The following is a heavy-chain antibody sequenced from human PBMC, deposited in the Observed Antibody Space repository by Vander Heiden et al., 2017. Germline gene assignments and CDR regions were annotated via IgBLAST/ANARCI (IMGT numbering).Heavy chain of an antibody. J-gene: IGHJ4*02. Sequence: EVQLVESGGGLIQPGWSLRLSCAASGFTVSSNYMGWVRQAPGKGLEWVSVIYSGGSTYYADSVKGRFTISRDNSKNTLYLQMNSLRAEDTAVYYCARSYSYGYVDYWGQGTLVTVSS. CDR2: IYSGGST. D-gene: IGHD5-18*01. V-gene: IGHV3-53*01. CDR1: GFTVSSNY. CDR3: ARSYSYGYVDY.